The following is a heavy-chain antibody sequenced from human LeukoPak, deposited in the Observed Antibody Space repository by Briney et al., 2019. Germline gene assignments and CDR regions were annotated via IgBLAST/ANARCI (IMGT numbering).Heavy chain of an antibody. Sequence: GGSLRLSCAASGFTFSSYAMSWVRQAPGKGLEWVAVISYDGSNKYYADSVKGRFTISRDNSKNTLYLQMNSLRAEDTAVYYCARDVIQWELISNFDYWGQGTLVTVSS. D-gene: IGHD1-26*01. CDR3: ARDVIQWELISNFDY. CDR2: ISYDGSNK. CDR1: GFTFSSYA. V-gene: IGHV3-30-3*01. J-gene: IGHJ4*02.